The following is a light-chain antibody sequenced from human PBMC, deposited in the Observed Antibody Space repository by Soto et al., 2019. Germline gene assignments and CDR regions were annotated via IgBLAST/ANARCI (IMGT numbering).Light chain of an antibody. V-gene: IGKV1-6*01. CDR2: AVS. CDR1: QGIGSD. J-gene: IGKJ4*01. CDR3: LQDHSYLT. Sequence: AIEMTQSPSSLSASVGDRVTITCRASQGIGSDLAWYQQRPGKAPKLLMYAVSSLQNGVPSRFSGSGSDTDFTLTISSLQPEDFATYYCLQDHSYLTFGGGTKVEIK.